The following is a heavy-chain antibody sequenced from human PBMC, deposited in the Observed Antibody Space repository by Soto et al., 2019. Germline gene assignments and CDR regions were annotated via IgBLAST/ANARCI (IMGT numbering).Heavy chain of an antibody. CDR3: ARGYCTATICDPWFDP. CDR1: GYAFSSYW. Sequence: GESLKISCHGSGYAFSSYWIAWVRQMPWKGLEWMGIIYPGDSDTRYSPSFQGQVTISVDKSITTAYLQWSSLKASDTAMYYCARGYCTATICDPWFDPWGQGTLVTVSS. D-gene: IGHD2-8*02. J-gene: IGHJ5*02. V-gene: IGHV5-51*01. CDR2: IYPGDSDT.